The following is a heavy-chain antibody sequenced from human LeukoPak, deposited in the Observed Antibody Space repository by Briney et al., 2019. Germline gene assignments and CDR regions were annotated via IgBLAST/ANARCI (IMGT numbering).Heavy chain of an antibody. J-gene: IGHJ4*02. Sequence: GASVKVSCKASGGTFSSYAISWVRQAPGQGLEWMGGIIPIFGTANYAQKFQGRVTITADESTSTAYMELSSLRSEDTAVYYCARVEENSGYSHIYWGQGTLVTVSS. CDR2: IIPIFGTA. CDR3: ARVEENSGYSHIY. CDR1: GGTFSSYA. V-gene: IGHV1-69*13. D-gene: IGHD5-12*01.